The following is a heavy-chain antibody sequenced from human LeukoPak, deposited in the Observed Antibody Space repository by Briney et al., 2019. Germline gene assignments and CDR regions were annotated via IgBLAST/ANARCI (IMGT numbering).Heavy chain of an antibody. CDR3: ARDPYCSGGSCFDY. D-gene: IGHD2-15*01. CDR1: GFTFSSYV. Sequence: GESLRLSCAASGFTFSSYVMHWVRQAPGKGLEWVSSISSSSSYIYYADSVKGRFTISRDNAKNSLYLQMNSLRAEDTAVYYCARDPYCSGGSCFDYWGQGTLVTVSS. CDR2: ISSSSSYI. V-gene: IGHV3-21*01. J-gene: IGHJ4*02.